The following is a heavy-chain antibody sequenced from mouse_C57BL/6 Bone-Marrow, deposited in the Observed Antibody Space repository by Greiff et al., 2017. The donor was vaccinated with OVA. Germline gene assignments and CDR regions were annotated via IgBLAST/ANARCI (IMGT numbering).Heavy chain of an antibody. V-gene: IGHV5-6*01. D-gene: IGHD1-1*01. Sequence: EVQRVESGGDLVKPGGSLKLSCAASGFTFSSYGMSWVRQTPDKRLEWVATISSGGSYTYYPDSVKGRFTISRDNAKNTLYLQMSSLKSEDTAMYYCARPLLLRFLFAYWGQGTLVTVSA. CDR2: ISSGGSYT. CDR3: ARPLLLRFLFAY. J-gene: IGHJ3*01. CDR1: GFTFSSYG.